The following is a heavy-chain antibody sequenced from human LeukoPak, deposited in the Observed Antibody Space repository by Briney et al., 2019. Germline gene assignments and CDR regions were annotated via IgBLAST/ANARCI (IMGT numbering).Heavy chain of an antibody. CDR1: GYTFTSYG. CDR3: ARVGMDIVVVVAATPYQNAFDI. CDR2: ISAYNGNT. J-gene: IGHJ3*02. V-gene: IGHV1-18*01. Sequence: ASVKVSCKASGYTFTSYGISWVRQAPGQGLGWMGWISAYNGNTNYAQKLQGRVTMTTDTSTSTAYMELRSLRSDDTAVYYCARVGMDIVVVVAATPYQNAFDIWGQGTMVTVSS. D-gene: IGHD2-15*01.